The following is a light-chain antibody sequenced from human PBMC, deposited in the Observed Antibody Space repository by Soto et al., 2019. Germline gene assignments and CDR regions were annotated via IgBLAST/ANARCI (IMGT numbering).Light chain of an antibody. J-gene: IGKJ1*01. V-gene: IGKV3-11*01. CDR1: QSVSSY. Sequence: EIVLTQSPATLSLSPGERATLSCRASQSVSSYLAWYQQKPGQAPRLLIYDASNRATGIPARFSGSASGTVFTLTISSLEPEDFAVYYCQQRSNWPWTFGQGTKVEIK. CDR2: DAS. CDR3: QQRSNWPWT.